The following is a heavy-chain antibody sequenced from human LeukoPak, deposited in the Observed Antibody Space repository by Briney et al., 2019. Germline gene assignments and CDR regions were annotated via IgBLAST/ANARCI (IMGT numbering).Heavy chain of an antibody. CDR2: ISGSGGST. D-gene: IGHD3-3*01. V-gene: IGHV3-23*01. CDR3: AKARYYDDAFDI. Sequence: PGGSLRLSCAASGFTFSSYAMSWVRQAPGKGLEWVSAISGSGGSTYYADPVKGRFTISRDNSKNTLYLQMNSLRAEDTAVYYCAKARYYDDAFDIWGQGTMVTVSS. CDR1: GFTFSSYA. J-gene: IGHJ3*02.